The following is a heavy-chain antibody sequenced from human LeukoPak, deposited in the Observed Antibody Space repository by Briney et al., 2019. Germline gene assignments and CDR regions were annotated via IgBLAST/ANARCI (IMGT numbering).Heavy chain of an antibody. CDR2: INHSGST. Sequence: SETLSLTCAVYGVPFSGYYWSWTRQPPGKGLEWIGEINHSGSTNYNPSLKSRVTISVDTSKNQFSLKLSSVTAADTAVYYCARGGARLYSYGYVFGYWGQGTLVTVSS. CDR1: GVPFSGYY. D-gene: IGHD5-18*01. CDR3: ARGGARLYSYGYVFGY. V-gene: IGHV4-34*01. J-gene: IGHJ4*02.